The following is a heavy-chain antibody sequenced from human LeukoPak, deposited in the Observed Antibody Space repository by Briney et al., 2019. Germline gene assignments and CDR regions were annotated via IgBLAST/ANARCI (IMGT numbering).Heavy chain of an antibody. D-gene: IGHD3-10*01. V-gene: IGHV3-21*01. Sequence: PGGSLRLSCAASVFTFSSYSMNWGRQAPAKGQERVSSISISSSYIYYAHSVKGRFTISRDNAKNSLYLQMNSLRAEDTAVYYCARDRRGSYYNVAYYYYMDVWGKGTTVTVSS. CDR3: ARDRRGSYYNVAYYYYMDV. J-gene: IGHJ6*03. CDR2: ISISSSYI. CDR1: VFTFSSYS.